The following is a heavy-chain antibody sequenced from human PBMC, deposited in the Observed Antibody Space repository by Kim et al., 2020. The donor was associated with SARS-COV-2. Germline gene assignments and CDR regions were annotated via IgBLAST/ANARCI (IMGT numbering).Heavy chain of an antibody. V-gene: IGHV3-23*01. Sequence: GGSLRLSCAASGFTFSSYAMSWVRQAPGKGLEWVSAISGSGGSTYYADSVKGRFTISRDNSKNTLYLQMNSLRAEDTAVYYCAKERLLWLTREYYFDYWGQGTLVTVSS. J-gene: IGHJ4*02. CDR1: GFTFSSYA. CDR3: AKERLLWLTREYYFDY. D-gene: IGHD3-10*01. CDR2: ISGSGGST.